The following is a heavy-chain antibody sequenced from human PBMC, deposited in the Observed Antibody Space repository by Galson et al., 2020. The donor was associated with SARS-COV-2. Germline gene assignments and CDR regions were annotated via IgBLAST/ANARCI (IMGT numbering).Heavy chain of an antibody. CDR3: VRPVKGAGGCYFYWYFDL. Sequence: ETSETLSLTCTVSGGSMSSYYWSWIRQPPGKGLEWIGYIYYSGSTNYNPSLKSRVTISVDTSKNQFSLKLSSVTAADTAVYYCVRPVKGAGGCYFYWYFDLWGRGTLVTVSS. V-gene: IGHV4-59*08. D-gene: IGHD3-10*01. CDR1: GGSMSSYY. CDR2: IYYSGST. J-gene: IGHJ2*01.